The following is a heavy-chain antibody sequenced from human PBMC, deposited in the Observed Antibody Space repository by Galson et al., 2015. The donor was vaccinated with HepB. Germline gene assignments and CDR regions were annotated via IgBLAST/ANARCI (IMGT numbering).Heavy chain of an antibody. CDR3: VSAPNSYYFDD. CDR2: ISYSGDT. J-gene: IGHJ4*02. CDR1: GGSISTYY. V-gene: IGHV4-59*01. Sequence: ETLSLTCTVSGGSISTYYWSWIRQFPGKGLEWIGYISYSGDTNYSPSLKSRVTISLDTSKNQFSLRLSSVTAADTAVYYCVSAPNSYYFDDWGQGTLVTVSS. D-gene: IGHD1-1*01.